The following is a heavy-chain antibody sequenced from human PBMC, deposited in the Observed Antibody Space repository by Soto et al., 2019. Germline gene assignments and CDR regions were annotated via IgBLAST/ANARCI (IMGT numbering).Heavy chain of an antibody. CDR3: ARNVDTAMDDFDY. J-gene: IGHJ4*02. CDR2: IYYSGST. Sequence: SETLSLTCTVSGGSISSSSYYWGWIRQPPGKGLEWIGSIYYSGSTYYNPSLKSRVTISVDTSKNQFSLKLSSVTAADTAVYYCARNVDTAMDDFDYWGQGTLVTVSS. D-gene: IGHD5-18*01. V-gene: IGHV4-39*01. CDR1: GGSISSSSYY.